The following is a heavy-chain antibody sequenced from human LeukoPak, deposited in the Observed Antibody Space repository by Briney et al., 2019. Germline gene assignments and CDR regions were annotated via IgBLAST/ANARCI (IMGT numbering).Heavy chain of an antibody. Sequence: SETLSLTCAVYGGSFSGYYWSWIRQPPGKGLEWIGYIYYSGSTNYNPSLKSRVTISVDTSKNQFSLKLSSVTAADTAVYYCARGIAARPSPYDYWGQGTLVTVSS. CDR2: IYYSGST. CDR1: GGSFSGYY. CDR3: ARGIAARPSPYDY. J-gene: IGHJ4*02. V-gene: IGHV4-59*01. D-gene: IGHD6-6*01.